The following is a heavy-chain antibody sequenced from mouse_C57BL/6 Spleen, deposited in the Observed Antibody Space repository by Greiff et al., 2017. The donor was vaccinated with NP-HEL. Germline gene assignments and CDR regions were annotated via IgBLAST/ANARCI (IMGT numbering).Heavy chain of an antibody. J-gene: IGHJ4*01. CDR1: GFTFSDYG. CDR3: ARDAYYSNYEAMDY. Sequence: EVKLMESGGGLVKPGGSLKLSCAASGFTFSDYGMHWVRQAPEKGLEWVAYISSGSSTIYYADTVKGRFTISRDNAKNTLFLQMTSLRSEDTAMYYCARDAYYSNYEAMDYWGQGTSVTVSS. D-gene: IGHD2-5*01. CDR2: ISSGSSTI. V-gene: IGHV5-17*01.